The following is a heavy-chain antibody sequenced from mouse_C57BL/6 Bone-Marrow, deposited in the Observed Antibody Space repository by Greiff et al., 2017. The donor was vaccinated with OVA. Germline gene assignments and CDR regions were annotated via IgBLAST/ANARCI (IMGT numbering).Heavy chain of an antibody. CDR2: ISDGGSYT. CDR3: ARSFYGSSHWYFDV. CDR1: GFTFSSYA. D-gene: IGHD1-1*01. V-gene: IGHV5-4*03. Sequence: EVKLQESGGGLVKPGGSLKLSCAASGFTFSSYAMSWVRQTPEKRLEWVATISDGGSYTYYPDNVKGRFTISRDNAKNNLYLQMSHLKSEDTAMYYCARSFYGSSHWYFDVWGTGTTVTVSS. J-gene: IGHJ1*03.